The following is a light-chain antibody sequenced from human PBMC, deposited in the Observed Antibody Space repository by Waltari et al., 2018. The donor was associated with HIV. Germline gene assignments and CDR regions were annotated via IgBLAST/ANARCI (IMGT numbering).Light chain of an antibody. CDR2: NVS. CDR3: SSYAGTSNFVL. J-gene: IGLJ2*01. CDR1: SSDVGAYNY. Sequence: QSALTQPRSVSESPGQSVTISCTGTSSDVGAYNYVSWYQQHPGRAPKFMIYNVSERPSGVPDRFSASKSGNTASLTISGLQAEDEADYYCSSYAGTSNFVLFGGGTKLTVL. V-gene: IGLV2-11*01.